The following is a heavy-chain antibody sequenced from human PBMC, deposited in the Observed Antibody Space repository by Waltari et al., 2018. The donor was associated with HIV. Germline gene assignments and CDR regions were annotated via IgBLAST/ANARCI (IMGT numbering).Heavy chain of an antibody. V-gene: IGHV3-23*01. Sequence: EAQLLESGGGLVQPGGSLRVSCDASGFSFGDYDMSWVRQAPGKSLQWGSSSSREGAKTHYGDSVRGRFTISRDNSKNTLSLQMDSLRVEDTAIYYCAKDGAIDIWGQGTMVTVSS. CDR1: GFSFGDYD. CDR2: SSREGAKT. J-gene: IGHJ3*02. CDR3: AKDGAIDI.